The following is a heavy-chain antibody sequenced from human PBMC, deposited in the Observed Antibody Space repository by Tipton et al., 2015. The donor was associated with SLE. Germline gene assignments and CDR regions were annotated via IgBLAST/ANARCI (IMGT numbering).Heavy chain of an antibody. Sequence: SLRLSCAASGFTFSSYGMHWVRQAPGKGLEWVAFIRYDGSNKYYADSVKGRFTISRDNAKNSLYLQMNSLRAEDTAVYYCARDGWTGPYYFDYWGQGTLVTVSS. CDR1: GFTFSSYG. CDR3: ARDGWTGPYYFDY. J-gene: IGHJ4*02. CDR2: IRYDGSNK. D-gene: IGHD1-14*01. V-gene: IGHV3-30*02.